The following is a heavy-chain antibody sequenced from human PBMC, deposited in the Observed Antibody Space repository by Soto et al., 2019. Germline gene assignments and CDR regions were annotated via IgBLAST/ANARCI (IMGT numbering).Heavy chain of an antibody. Sequence: GASVKVSCKASGYRFTNYAMHWVRQAPGQRLEWMGWINTGNGNTEYSQKFQGRVTIARDTSASTVYMELSSLRSEDTAVYYCARDDAVFWSGYQNQFDYWGQGTLVTVSS. CDR2: INTGNGNT. J-gene: IGHJ4*02. V-gene: IGHV1-3*04. D-gene: IGHD3-3*01. CDR1: GYRFTNYA. CDR3: ARDDAVFWSGYQNQFDY.